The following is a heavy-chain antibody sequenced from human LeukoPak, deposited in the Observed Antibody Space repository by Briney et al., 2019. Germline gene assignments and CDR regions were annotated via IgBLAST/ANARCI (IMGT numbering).Heavy chain of an antibody. CDR1: GFTFRSYA. J-gene: IGHJ6*03. CDR2: IPFDGSNT. Sequence: GRSLRLSCAASGFTFRSYAMHWVRQAPGRGLDWVAVIPFDGSNTYYAASVKGRFTISRDNSKSTLYLEMSSLRAEDTALYFCAREKEGYYVYYYMDVWGKGTTVTVSS. CDR3: AREKEGYYVYYYMDV. V-gene: IGHV3-30*15.